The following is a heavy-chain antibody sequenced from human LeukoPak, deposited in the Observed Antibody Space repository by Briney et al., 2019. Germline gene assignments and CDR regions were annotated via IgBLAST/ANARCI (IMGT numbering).Heavy chain of an antibody. CDR2: ISGNGHQT. J-gene: IGHJ4*02. V-gene: IGHV3-23*01. D-gene: IGHD3-22*01. CDR1: GFAFSRFA. CDR3: AKDANYYDSSGYLIPFDY. Sequence: PGGSLRLSCSASGFAFSRFAMTWVRHLPGKGLDWVSSISGNGHQTYYGDSVKGRFSVSRDNSKNILYLQMDSLRAHDSALYYCAKDANYYDSSGYLIPFDYWGQGTLVTVSS.